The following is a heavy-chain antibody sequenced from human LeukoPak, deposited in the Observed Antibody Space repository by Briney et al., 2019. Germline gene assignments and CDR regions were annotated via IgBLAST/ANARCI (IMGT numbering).Heavy chain of an antibody. CDR2: ISGSGGST. J-gene: IGHJ6*02. D-gene: IGHD2-2*02. V-gene: IGHV3-23*01. CDR3: AKDLIMGRYCSSTSCFTYYYYGMDV. Sequence: PGGSLRLSCADSGFTFSSYAMSWVRQAPGKGLEWVSAISGSGGSTYYADSVKGRFSISRDNSKNTLYLQMNSLRAEDTAVYYCAKDLIMGRYCSSTSCFTYYYYGMDVWGQGTTVTVSS. CDR1: GFTFSSYA.